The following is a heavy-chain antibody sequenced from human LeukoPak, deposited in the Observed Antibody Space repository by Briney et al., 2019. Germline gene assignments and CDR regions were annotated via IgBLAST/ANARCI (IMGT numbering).Heavy chain of an antibody. CDR2: IYSGGTT. V-gene: IGHV3-53*01. D-gene: IGHD6-13*01. CDR3: ARGGQLGSLDY. Sequence: GGSLRLSCAASGFTFNNYGMHWVRQAPGKGLEWVSVIYSGGTTYYADFVKGRFTISRDTSKNTLYLQVNSLTAEDTALYYCARGGQLGSLDYRGQGTLVTVSS. J-gene: IGHJ4*02. CDR1: GFTFNNYG.